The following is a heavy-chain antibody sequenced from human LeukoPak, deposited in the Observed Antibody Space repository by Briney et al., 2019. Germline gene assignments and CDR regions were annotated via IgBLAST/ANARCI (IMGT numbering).Heavy chain of an antibody. V-gene: IGHV4-39*07. CDR1: GGSISSSSYY. D-gene: IGHD3-22*01. CDR3: ARDTSYDSSGSYNWFDP. J-gene: IGHJ5*02. Sequence: SETLSLTCIVSGGSISSSSYYWGWIRQPPGKGLEWIGEIYHSGSTYYNPSLKSRVTISVDKSKNQFSLKLSSVTAADTAVYYCARDTSYDSSGSYNWFDPWGQGTLVTVSS. CDR2: IYHSGST.